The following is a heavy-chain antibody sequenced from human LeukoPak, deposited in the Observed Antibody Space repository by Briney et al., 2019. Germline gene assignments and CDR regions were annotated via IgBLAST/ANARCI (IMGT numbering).Heavy chain of an antibody. Sequence: ASVKVSCKASGYTFTSYGISWVRQAPGQGLEWMGWISAYNGNTNYAQKLQGRVTMTTDTSTSTAYMELRSLRSDDTAVYYCARSRGGEQQLLIPWYYYYMDVWGKGTTVTVSS. V-gene: IGHV1-18*01. CDR3: ARSRGGEQQLLIPWYYYYMDV. J-gene: IGHJ6*03. CDR1: GYTFTSYG. D-gene: IGHD6-13*01. CDR2: ISAYNGNT.